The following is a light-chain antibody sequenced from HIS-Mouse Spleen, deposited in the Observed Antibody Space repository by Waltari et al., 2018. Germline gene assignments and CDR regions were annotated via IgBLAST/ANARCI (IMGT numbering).Light chain of an antibody. Sequence: QSVLTQPPSVSWAPGQRVTIPFTWRSPNTRAGYDVHWYHPLPGTAPKLPLYGNSNRPSVVPDRFSGSKSGTSASLAITGLQAEDEADYYCQSYDSSVVFGGGTKLTVL. J-gene: IGLJ2*01. V-gene: IGLV1-40*01. CDR3: QSYDSSVV. CDR2: GNS. CDR1: SPNTRAGYD.